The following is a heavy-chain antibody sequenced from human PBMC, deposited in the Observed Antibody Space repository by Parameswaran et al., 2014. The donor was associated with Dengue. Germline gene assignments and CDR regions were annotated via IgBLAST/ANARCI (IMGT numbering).Heavy chain of an antibody. CDR3: ARLCSGGSPTVPQCQYGMDV. CDR2: ISAYNGNT. V-gene: IGHV1-18*01. D-gene: IGHD2-15*01. J-gene: IGHJ6*02. Sequence: WVRQAPGQGLEWMGWISAYNGNTNYAQKLQGRVTMTTDTSTSTAYMELRSLRSDDTAVYYCARLCSGGSPTVPQCQYGMDVWGQGTTVTVSS.